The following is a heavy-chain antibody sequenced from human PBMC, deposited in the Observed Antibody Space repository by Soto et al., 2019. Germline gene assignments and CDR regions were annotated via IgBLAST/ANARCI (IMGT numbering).Heavy chain of an antibody. CDR3: ARHYHASASFYDWFGS. D-gene: IGHD3-10*01. Sequence: PGESLKISCKGSGYSFTNYWISWVRHMPGKGLEWMGRIDPSDSYTSYSPSFQGHVTIATDKSISTAYLQWSSLKASDTAMFYGARHYHASASFYDWFGSWGQGTLVTVTS. CDR1: GYSFTNYW. CDR2: IDPSDSYT. V-gene: IGHV5-10-1*01. J-gene: IGHJ5*01.